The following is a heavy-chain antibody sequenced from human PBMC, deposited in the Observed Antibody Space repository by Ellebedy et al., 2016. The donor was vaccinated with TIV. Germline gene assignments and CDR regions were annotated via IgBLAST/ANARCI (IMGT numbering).Heavy chain of an antibody. CDR2: ISSDGNIK. CDR1: QFTFSSYT. V-gene: IGHV3-30-3*01. CDR3: ARGSEGSGFDY. D-gene: IGHD6-25*01. Sequence: PGGSLRLSCAASQFTFSSYTMHWVRQAPGKGLEWVAFISSDGNIKDYADSVKGRFTISRDNSKKTVYLQMNSLRLEDTAVHYCARGSEGSGFDYWGQGTLVTVSS. J-gene: IGHJ4*02.